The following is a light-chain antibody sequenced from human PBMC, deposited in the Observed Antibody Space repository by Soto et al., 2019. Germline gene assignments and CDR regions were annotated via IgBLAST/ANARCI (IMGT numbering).Light chain of an antibody. CDR2: AAV. J-gene: IGKJ4*01. Sequence: DIQMTQSPASLSAYVGDRVTITCRASQSISRYLNWYQQKPGKAPKLLIYAAVTLRDGVPSRFSGSGSGTDFTLTISSPQPEDLATYYCQQLKTFPLPFGGGTKVAIK. CDR3: QQLKTFPLP. CDR1: QSISRY. V-gene: IGKV1-39*01.